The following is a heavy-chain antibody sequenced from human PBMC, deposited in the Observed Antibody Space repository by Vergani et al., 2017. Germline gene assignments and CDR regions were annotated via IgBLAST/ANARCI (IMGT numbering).Heavy chain of an antibody. J-gene: IGHJ6*03. CDR2: IYTSGST. CDR1: GGSISSGSYY. V-gene: IGHV4-61*02. CDR3: ARDVRYLYDMDV. Sequence: QVQLQESGPGLVKPSQTLSLTCTVSGGSISSGSYYWSWIRQPAGKGLEWIGRIYTSGSTNYNPSLKSRVTISVDTSKNQFSLKLSSVTAADTAVYYCARDVRYLYDMDVWGKGTTVTVSS. D-gene: IGHD2-2*01.